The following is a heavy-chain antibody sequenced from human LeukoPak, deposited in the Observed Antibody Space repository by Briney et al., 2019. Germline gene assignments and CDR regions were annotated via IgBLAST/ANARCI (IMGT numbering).Heavy chain of an antibody. J-gene: IGHJ4*02. V-gene: IGHV5-51*01. CDR1: GYSFTYW. Sequence: GESLKISCKGSGYSFTYWIGWVRQMPGKGLEWMGIIYPGDSDTRYSPSFQGQVTISADKSISTAYLQWSSLKASDTAMYYCARAEIAAAWRGPEYYFDYWGQGTLVTVSS. CDR2: IYPGDSDT. D-gene: IGHD6-13*01. CDR3: ARAEIAAAWRGPEYYFDY.